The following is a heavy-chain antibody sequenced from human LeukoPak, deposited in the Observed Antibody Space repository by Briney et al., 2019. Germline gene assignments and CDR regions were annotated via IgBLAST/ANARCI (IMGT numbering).Heavy chain of an antibody. D-gene: IGHD3-10*01. Sequence: PGGSLRLSCAASGFTFSSYSMNWVRQAPGKGLEWVSFISSSSSYIYYADSLKGRFTISRDNAKNSLYLQMNSLRAEDTAVYYCARDSRTDVGPWGQGTLVTVSS. CDR2: ISSSSSYI. J-gene: IGHJ5*02. V-gene: IGHV3-21*01. CDR1: GFTFSSYS. CDR3: ARDSRTDVGP.